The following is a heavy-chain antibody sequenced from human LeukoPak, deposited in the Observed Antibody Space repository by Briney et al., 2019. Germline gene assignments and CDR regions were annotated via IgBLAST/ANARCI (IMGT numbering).Heavy chain of an antibody. J-gene: IGHJ6*04. CDR1: GGTFSSYA. V-gene: IGHV1-69*13. CDR2: IIPIFGTA. CDR3: ARVGTMWFGEGYYYGMDV. D-gene: IGHD3-10*01. Sequence: GASVKVSCKASGGTFSSYAISWVRQAPGQGLEWMGGIIPIFGTANYAQKFQGRVTITADQSPSTAYMELSSLRSEDTAVYYCARVGTMWFGEGYYYGMDVWGKGTTVTVSS.